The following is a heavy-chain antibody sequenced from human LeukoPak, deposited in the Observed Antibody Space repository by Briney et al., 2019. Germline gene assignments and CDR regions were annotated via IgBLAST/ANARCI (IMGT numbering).Heavy chain of an antibody. CDR1: GITLSNYG. V-gene: IGHV3-23*01. D-gene: IGHD3-22*01. J-gene: IGHJ4*02. CDR2: ISGSGGGK. Sequence: GGSLRLSCAVSGITLSNYGMSWVRQAPGKGLEWVAGISGSGGGKNYADSVKGRFTISRDNSKNTLFLQMNRLRAEDTAVYFCAKRGVVIRVILVGFHKEAYYFDSWGQGVLVTVSS. CDR3: AKRGVVIRVILVGFHKEAYYFDS.